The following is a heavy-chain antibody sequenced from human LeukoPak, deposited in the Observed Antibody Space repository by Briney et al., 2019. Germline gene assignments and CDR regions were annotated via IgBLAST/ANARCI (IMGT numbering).Heavy chain of an antibody. D-gene: IGHD1-14*01. Sequence: GGSLRLSCAASEFMFSKYAMSWVRQAPGKGLEWVSAVSASADSTYYADSVKGRFIISRDNSKNTLFLQMNSLRAEDTAVYCCARASNRASWFDPWGQGTLVTVSS. J-gene: IGHJ5*02. CDR2: VSASADST. CDR3: ARASNRASWFDP. CDR1: EFMFSKYA. V-gene: IGHV3-23*01.